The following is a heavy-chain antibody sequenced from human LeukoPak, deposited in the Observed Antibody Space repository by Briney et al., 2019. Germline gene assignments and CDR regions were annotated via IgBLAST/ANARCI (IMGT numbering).Heavy chain of an antibody. V-gene: IGHV3-66*01. J-gene: IGHJ5*02. D-gene: IGHD1-26*01. CDR1: GFTVNIND. Sequence: GGSLRLSCAASGFTVNINDMSWIRQAPGKGLEWVSVIANDGRTYYADSVKGRFTISRDNSKNTLDLQMNSLRVEDTAVYYCAKEEAKWEWFDPWGQGTLVTVSS. CDR2: IANDGRT. CDR3: AKEEAKWEWFDP.